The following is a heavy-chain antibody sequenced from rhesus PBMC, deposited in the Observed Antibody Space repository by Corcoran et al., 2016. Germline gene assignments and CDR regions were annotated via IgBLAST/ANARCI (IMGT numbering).Heavy chain of an antibody. D-gene: IGHD6-31*01. J-gene: IGHJ4*01. CDR3: ARGYSSGWYGSNYFDY. CDR2: IYGSGGST. CDR1: GGSTSSNY. V-gene: IGHV4-160*01. Sequence: QVQLQESGPGLVKPSETLSLTCAVSGGSTSSNYWSGIRQPPGKGLAWIGRIYGSGGSTDSTPPHKSRVTISTATSKTQFYLKLSSVTAADPAGYYCARGYSSGWYGSNYFDYWGQGVLVTVSS.